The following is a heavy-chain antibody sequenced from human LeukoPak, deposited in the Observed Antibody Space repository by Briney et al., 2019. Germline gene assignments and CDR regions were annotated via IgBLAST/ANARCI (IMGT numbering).Heavy chain of an antibody. CDR1: GGSISSSSYY. CDR2: IYYSGST. CDR3: ARQGPVLRYFDWLSKGPHIDY. Sequence: SETLSLTCTVSGGSISSSSYYWGWIRQPPGKGLEWIGSIYYSGSTYYNPSLKSRVTISVDTSKNQFSLKLSSVTAADTAVYYCARQGPVLRYFDWLSKGPHIDYWGQGTLVTVSS. J-gene: IGHJ4*02. V-gene: IGHV4-39*01. D-gene: IGHD3-9*01.